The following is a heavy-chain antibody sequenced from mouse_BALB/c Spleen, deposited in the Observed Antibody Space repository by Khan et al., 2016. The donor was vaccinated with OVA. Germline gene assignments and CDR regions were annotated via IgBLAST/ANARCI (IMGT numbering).Heavy chain of an antibody. CDR3: ARNDFGNYEIWDY. V-gene: IGHV1-5*01. J-gene: IGHJ2*01. CDR2: IFPGNSDT. CDR1: GYTFTNYW. D-gene: IGHD2-1*01. Sequence: VQLQQSGTVLARPGASVKMSCKASGYTFTNYWMHWVKQRPGQGLEWIGTIFPGNSDTNYNQKFTGKAKLTADTSTRTAYMELSSLTNEDSAVYYCARNDFGNYEIWDYWGQGTTLTVSS.